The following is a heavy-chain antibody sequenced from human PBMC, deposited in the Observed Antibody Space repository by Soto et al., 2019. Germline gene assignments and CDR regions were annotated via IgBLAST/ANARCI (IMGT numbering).Heavy chain of an antibody. CDR2: ISYDGNNE. Sequence: QVQMVESGGGLVQPGRSLRLTCTASGFNFNRFAIHWVRQAPGKGLEWVAVISYDGNNEYVAVPLRDRFAISRDNSQNTVILRIDDVRVEDTARHYCARDPSTPYRRGPEDHWGQRSLVIVSS. CDR3: ARDPSTPYRRGPEDH. CDR1: GFNFNRFA. J-gene: IGHJ4*02. V-gene: IGHV3-30*09. D-gene: IGHD5-12*01.